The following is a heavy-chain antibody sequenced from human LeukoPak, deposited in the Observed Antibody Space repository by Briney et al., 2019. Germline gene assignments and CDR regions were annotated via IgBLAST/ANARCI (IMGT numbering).Heavy chain of an antibody. Sequence: GSLRLSCVASGFTFRNYNLNWVRQAPGKGLEWVSSITSGGYIFSADSVKGRFTISRDNTKNSLYLQMSSLRVEDTAVYYCATYSGTYRDHWGQGTLVTVSS. D-gene: IGHD1-26*01. V-gene: IGHV3-21*01. CDR1: GFTFRNYN. CDR2: ITSGGYI. CDR3: ATYSGTYRDH. J-gene: IGHJ4*02.